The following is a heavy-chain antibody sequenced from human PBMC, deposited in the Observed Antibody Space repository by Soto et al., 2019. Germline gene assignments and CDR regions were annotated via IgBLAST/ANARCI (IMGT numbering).Heavy chain of an antibody. CDR3: ARDSYSSSWYVQSGYYYYGMDV. V-gene: IGHV3-7*05. D-gene: IGHD6-13*01. J-gene: IGHJ6*02. CDR1: GFTFSSYW. CDR2: IKQDGSEK. Sequence: PGGSLRLSCAASGFTFSSYWMSWVRQAPGKGLEWVANIKQDGSEKYYVDSVKGRFTISRDNAKNSLYLQMNSLRAEDTAVYYCARDSYSSSWYVQSGYYYYGMDVWGQGTTVTVSS.